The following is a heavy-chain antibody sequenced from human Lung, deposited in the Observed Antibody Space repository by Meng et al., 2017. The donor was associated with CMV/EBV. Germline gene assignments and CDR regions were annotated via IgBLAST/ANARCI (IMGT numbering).Heavy chain of an antibody. V-gene: IGHV4-4*07. CDR1: GASMNNYY. CDR2: ISTSGSI. Sequence: VQLQGSVAGRGECSETLSRTCTASGASMNNYYWSWIRQSAGKGLEWIGRISTSGSIHYNPSLTSRVTLSVDTSKNQISLQLSSVTAADTAVYYCARAVADTANFDYWGQGTLVTVSS. J-gene: IGHJ4*02. D-gene: IGHD6-19*01. CDR3: ARAVADTANFDY.